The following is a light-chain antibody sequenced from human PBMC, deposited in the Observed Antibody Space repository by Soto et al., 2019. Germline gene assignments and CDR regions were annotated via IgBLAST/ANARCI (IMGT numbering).Light chain of an antibody. CDR2: GNS. Sequence: QSVLTQPPAVSGAPGQRVTISCTGSSSNNGAGYDVHWYQQLPGTAPKLLIYGNSNRPSGVPDRFSGSKSGTSASLAITGLQAEDEADYYCQSYDSSLSGSWVFGNGTKITVL. CDR1: SSNNGAGYD. J-gene: IGLJ1*01. V-gene: IGLV1-40*01. CDR3: QSYDSSLSGSWV.